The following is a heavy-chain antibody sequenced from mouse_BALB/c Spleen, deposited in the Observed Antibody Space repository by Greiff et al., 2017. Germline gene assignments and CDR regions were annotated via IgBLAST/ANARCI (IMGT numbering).Heavy chain of an antibody. CDR3: ASLYGSEDYFYY. V-gene: IGHV5-6-2*01. D-gene: IGHD1-1*01. CDR2: INSNGGST. CDR1: GFTFSSYY. Sequence: DVKLVESGGGLVKLGGSLKLSCAASGFTFSSYYMSWVRQTPEKRLELVAAINSNGGSTYYPDTVKGRFTISRDNAKNTLYLQMSSLKSEDTALYYCASLYGSEDYFYYWGQGTTLTVSS. J-gene: IGHJ2*01.